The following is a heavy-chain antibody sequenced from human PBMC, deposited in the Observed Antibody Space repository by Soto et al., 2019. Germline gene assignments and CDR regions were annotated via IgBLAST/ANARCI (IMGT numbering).Heavy chain of an antibody. Sequence: ASVKVSCKASGYTFTSYYMHWVRQAPGQGLEWMGWINPNSGGTNYAQKFQGRVTMTRDTSISTAYMELSRLRSDDTAVYYCAGVYQLLPYNWFDPLGQGTLGTVSS. V-gene: IGHV1-2*02. CDR3: AGVYQLLPYNWFDP. J-gene: IGHJ5*02. CDR1: GYTFTSYY. CDR2: INPNSGGT. D-gene: IGHD2-2*01.